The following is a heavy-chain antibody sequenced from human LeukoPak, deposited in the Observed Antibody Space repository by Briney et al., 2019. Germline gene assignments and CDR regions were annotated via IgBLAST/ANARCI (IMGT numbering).Heavy chain of an antibody. Sequence: SETLSLTCAVSGDSTTSDNWWSWVRQSPGKGLEWIGEIYHSGATNYSPSLKSRVTISLDESKNQFSLEMTSVTAADTAVYYCSRANRGTYLLYWGRGILVTVSS. CDR3: SRANRGTYLLY. D-gene: IGHD3-16*02. CDR1: GDSTTSDNW. J-gene: IGHJ4*02. V-gene: IGHV4-4*02. CDR2: IYHSGAT.